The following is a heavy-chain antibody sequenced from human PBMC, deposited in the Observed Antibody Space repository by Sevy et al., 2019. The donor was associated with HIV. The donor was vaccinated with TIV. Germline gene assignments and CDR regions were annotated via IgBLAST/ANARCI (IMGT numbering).Heavy chain of an antibody. Sequence: GSLRLSCAASGFTFSSYAMSWVRQAPGKGLEWVSAISGSGGSTYYADSVKGRFTISRDNSKNTLYLQMNSLRAEDTAVYYCAKSIEQPSSFDYWGQGTLVTVSS. D-gene: IGHD6-13*01. V-gene: IGHV3-23*01. CDR1: GFTFSSYA. J-gene: IGHJ4*02. CDR3: AKSIEQPSSFDY. CDR2: ISGSGGST.